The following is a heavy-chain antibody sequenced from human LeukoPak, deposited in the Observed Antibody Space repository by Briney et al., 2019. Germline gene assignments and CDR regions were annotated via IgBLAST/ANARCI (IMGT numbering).Heavy chain of an antibody. CDR2: ISYDGSNK. CDR3: AKEGLGSSWYPNYFDY. V-gene: IGHV3-30*18. CDR1: GFTLSAYA. Sequence: PGRSLRLSCAASGFTLSAYAMHWVRQAPAKGLEWVALISYDGSNKYYADFVKGRFTISRDSSKNTLYLQVNSLRAEDTAVYYCAKEGLGSSWYPNYFDYWGQGTLVTVSS. J-gene: IGHJ4*02. D-gene: IGHD6-13*01.